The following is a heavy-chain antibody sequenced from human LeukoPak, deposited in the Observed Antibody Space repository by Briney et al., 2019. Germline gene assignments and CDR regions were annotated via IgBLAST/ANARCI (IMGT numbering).Heavy chain of an antibody. CDR3: ARVGLYYSKTYAFDI. Sequence: SETLSLTCAVYGGSFSGYYWSWIRQPPGKGLEWIGEINHSGSTNYNPSLKSRVTISVDTSKNQFSLKLSSVTAADTAVYYCARVGLYYSKTYAFDIWGQGTMVTVSS. J-gene: IGHJ3*02. CDR1: GGSFSGYY. CDR2: INHSGST. V-gene: IGHV4-34*01. D-gene: IGHD3-22*01.